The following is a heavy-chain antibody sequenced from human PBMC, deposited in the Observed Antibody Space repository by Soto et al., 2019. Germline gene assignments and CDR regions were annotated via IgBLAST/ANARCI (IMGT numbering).Heavy chain of an antibody. Sequence: PSETLSLTCAVSGGSISSSNWWSWVRQPPGKGLEWIGEIYHSGSTNYNPSLKSRVTISVDRSKNQFSLKLSSVTAADTAVYYCARVRGYRTYYYGMDVWGQGTTVTVSS. D-gene: IGHD3-16*02. CDR1: GGSISSSNW. J-gene: IGHJ6*02. CDR2: IYHSGST. V-gene: IGHV4-4*02. CDR3: ARVRGYRTYYYGMDV.